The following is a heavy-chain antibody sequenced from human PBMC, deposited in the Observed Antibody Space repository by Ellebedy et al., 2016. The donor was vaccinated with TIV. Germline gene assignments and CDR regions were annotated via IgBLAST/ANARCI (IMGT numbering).Heavy chain of an antibody. J-gene: IGHJ4*02. CDR3: ARVRDNSWYY. CDR1: GYTFTSYD. D-gene: IGHD6-13*01. CDR2: MNPNSGNT. V-gene: IGHV1-8*03. Sequence: GESLKISCKASGYTFTSYDNNWVRQATGQGLEWMGWMNPNSGNTGYAQKFQGRVTITRNTSISTAYMELSSLRSEDTAVYYCARVRDNSWYYWGQGTLVTVSS.